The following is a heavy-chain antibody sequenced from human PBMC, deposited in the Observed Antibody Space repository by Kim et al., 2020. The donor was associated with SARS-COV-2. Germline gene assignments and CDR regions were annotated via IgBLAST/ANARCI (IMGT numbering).Heavy chain of an antibody. V-gene: IGHV3-9*01. D-gene: IGHD4-17*01. J-gene: IGHJ3*02. CDR1: GFTFDDYA. CDR2: ISWNSGSI. CDR3: AKDILYDYGDYGDAFDI. Sequence: GGSLRLSCAASGFTFDDYAMHWVRQAPGKGLEWVSGISWNSGSIGYADSVKGRFTISRDNAKNSLYLQMNSLRAEDTALYYCAKDILYDYGDYGDAFDIWGQGTMVTVSS.